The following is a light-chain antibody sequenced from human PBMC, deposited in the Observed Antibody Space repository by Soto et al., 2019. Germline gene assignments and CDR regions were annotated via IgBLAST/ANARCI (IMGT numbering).Light chain of an antibody. CDR1: QDISNY. Sequence: DIQMTQSPSSLSASVGDRVTITCQANQDISNYLNWYQQKPGKAPKLLIYDASNLETGVPSRFSGSGSGTDFTFTISSLQPEDIATYYCQHYNTYPWTFGQGTKVEIK. V-gene: IGKV1-33*01. CDR3: QHYNTYPWT. J-gene: IGKJ1*01. CDR2: DAS.